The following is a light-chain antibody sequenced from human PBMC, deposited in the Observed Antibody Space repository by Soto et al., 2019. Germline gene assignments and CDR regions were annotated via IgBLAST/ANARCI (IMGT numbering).Light chain of an antibody. CDR3: QQFDMSPYT. J-gene: IGKJ2*01. CDR1: QSVSRY. Sequence: VLTQSPGTLSLSPGERATLSCRASQSVSRYLVWYQQKPGQAPRLLIYGASSRASGIPDRLSGSGSGTDLPLTINRLGPEDSAVYYCQQFDMSPYTFGQGTKLEIK. CDR2: GAS. V-gene: IGKV3-20*01.